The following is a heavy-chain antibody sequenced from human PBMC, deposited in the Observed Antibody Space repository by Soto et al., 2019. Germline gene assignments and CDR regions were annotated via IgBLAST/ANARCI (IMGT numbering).Heavy chain of an antibody. D-gene: IGHD4-17*01. J-gene: IGHJ4*02. CDR2: ISSSGSLI. CDR1: GFSFGCYG. CDR3: ATTVTTVDY. V-gene: IGHV3-48*03. Sequence: SLRLSCAASGFSFGCYGMNWVRQAPGKGLEWISYISSSGSLIYYADSLKGRFTISRDNAKNSLYLQMNSLRAEDTAVYYCATTVTTVDYWGQGTLVTAPQ.